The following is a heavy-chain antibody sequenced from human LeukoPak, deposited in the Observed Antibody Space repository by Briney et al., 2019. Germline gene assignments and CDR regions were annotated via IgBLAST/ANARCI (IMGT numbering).Heavy chain of an antibody. D-gene: IGHD2-15*01. CDR3: ARDGGYCVKGVCYFDY. J-gene: IGHJ4*02. CDR1: GFTFSSYS. CDR2: ISSWNDYI. Sequence: PGWSLRVSCAASGFTFSSYSMNWVRQAPGKGLEWVSSISSWNDYIYYADSVKGRFAISRDKAKNSLYLQMNSLRVEDTATYYCARDGGYCVKGVCYFDYWGQGNLVTVSS. V-gene: IGHV3-21*01.